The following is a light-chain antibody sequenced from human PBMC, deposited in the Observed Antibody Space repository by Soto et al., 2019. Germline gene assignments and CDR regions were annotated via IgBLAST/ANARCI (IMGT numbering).Light chain of an antibody. J-gene: IGKJ1*01. Sequence: DIQMMQSPSSLSPSVGDRVTITCRASQSVSTYVNWYQQKPGKAPNLLIYGVSTLHSGVPSRFSGAGSGTDFTLTTSSLQSEDFASYYCQQSYSTPWTFGQGTKVEIK. CDR2: GVS. CDR3: QQSYSTPWT. V-gene: IGKV1-39*01. CDR1: QSVSTY.